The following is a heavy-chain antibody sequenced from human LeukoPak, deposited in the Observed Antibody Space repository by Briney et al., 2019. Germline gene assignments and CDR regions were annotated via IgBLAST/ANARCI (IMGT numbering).Heavy chain of an antibody. CDR2: IKQDGSEK. CDR3: VRGPHIAATSY. Sequence: GGSLRLSCVASGFSFNNYRMTWVRQAPGKGLEWVANIKQDGSEKQYVDSVKGRFAISRDNAKKSLYLQINTLRAEDTAVYYCVRGPHIAATSYWGQGTLVTVSS. V-gene: IGHV3-7*03. J-gene: IGHJ4*02. D-gene: IGHD6-25*01. CDR1: GFSFNNYR.